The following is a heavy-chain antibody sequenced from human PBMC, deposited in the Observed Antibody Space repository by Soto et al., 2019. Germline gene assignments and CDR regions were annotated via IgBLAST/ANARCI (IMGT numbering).Heavy chain of an antibody. D-gene: IGHD3-10*01. CDR1: GYNFISYW. V-gene: IGHV5-51*01. Sequence: PGESLKISCKASGYNFISYWIAWVRQMPGKGLEWMGIIYPGDSDTTYSPSFEGQVTSSVDKSINTAYLQWISLKASDTAIYYCARQAYYGSGTYYSDYWGQGTQVTVSS. J-gene: IGHJ4*02. CDR2: IYPGDSDT. CDR3: ARQAYYGSGTYYSDY.